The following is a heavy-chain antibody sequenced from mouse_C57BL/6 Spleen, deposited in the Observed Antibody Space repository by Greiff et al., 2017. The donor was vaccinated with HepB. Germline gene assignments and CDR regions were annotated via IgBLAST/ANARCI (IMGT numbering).Heavy chain of an antibody. CDR2: IHPNSGST. CDR3: AREMITSYYFDD. CDR1: GYTFTSYW. J-gene: IGHJ2*01. V-gene: IGHV1-64*01. Sequence: QVQLQQPGAELVKPGASVKLSCKASGYTFTSYWLHWVKQRPGQGLEWIGMIHPNSGSTNYNEKFKSKATLTVDKSSSTAYMQLSNLTSEDSAVYYCAREMITSYYFDDWGQGTTLTVSS. D-gene: IGHD2-4*01.